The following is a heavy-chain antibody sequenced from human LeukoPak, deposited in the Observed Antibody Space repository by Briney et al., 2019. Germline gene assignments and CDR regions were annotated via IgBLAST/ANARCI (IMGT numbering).Heavy chain of an antibody. CDR2: IYSGGST. CDR3: AKDHKYDSSGYLPYFDY. D-gene: IGHD3-22*01. Sequence: PGGSLRLSCAASGFTVNSNYMSWVRQAPGKGLEWVSVIYSGGSTYYADSVKGRFTISRDNSKNTLYLQMNSLRAEDTAVYYCAKDHKYDSSGYLPYFDYWGQGTLVTVSS. J-gene: IGHJ4*02. CDR1: GFTVNSNY. V-gene: IGHV3-53*01.